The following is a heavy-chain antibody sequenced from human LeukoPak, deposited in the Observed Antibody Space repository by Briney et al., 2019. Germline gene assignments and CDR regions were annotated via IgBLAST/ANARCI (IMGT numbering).Heavy chain of an antibody. CDR1: AFTFSIYA. D-gene: IGHD4-23*01. Sequence: GGYLRLSCTASAFTFSIYAMSWVRQAPGKGLEWMEIIRPMNSDVRYSPSFQGQVTISADRSINTAYLQWSSLTASDTAMYYCASRPFETTVVPWDFYWGQGTQVTVSS. J-gene: IGHJ4*02. CDR3: ASRPFETTVVPWDFY. CDR2: IRPMNSDV. V-gene: IGHV5-51*01.